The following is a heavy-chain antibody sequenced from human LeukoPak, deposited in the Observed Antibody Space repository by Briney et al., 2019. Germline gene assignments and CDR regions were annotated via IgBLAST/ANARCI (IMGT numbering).Heavy chain of an antibody. CDR2: ISYDGSNT. CDR1: GFTFSSYW. D-gene: IGHD3-22*01. Sequence: SGGSLRLSCAASGFTFSSYWMSWVRQAPGKGLEWLAFISYDGSNTYYADSVKGRFTVSRDDSKSTLYLQMNSLRADDTAVYYCAKDGSSYYYIYYWGQGTLVTVSS. V-gene: IGHV3-30*02. CDR3: AKDGSSYYYIYY. J-gene: IGHJ4*02.